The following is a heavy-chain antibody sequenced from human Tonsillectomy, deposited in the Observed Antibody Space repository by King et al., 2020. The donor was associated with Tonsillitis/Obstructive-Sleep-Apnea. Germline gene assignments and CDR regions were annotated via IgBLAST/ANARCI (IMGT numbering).Heavy chain of an antibody. J-gene: IGHJ6*02. CDR3: ARLVDTAMDSDFYSGMDV. CDR2: IDPSDSYV. CDR1: GYSFSNYW. Sequence: AQLVQSGAEVKKPGESLRISCQGSGYSFSNYWISWVRQMPGKGLEWMGRIDPSDSYVNSSPSFQGHVIISVDRSINTAYLQWSSLKASDTAIYYCARLVDTAMDSDFYSGMDVWGQGTTVTVSS. V-gene: IGHV5-10-1*01. D-gene: IGHD5-18*01.